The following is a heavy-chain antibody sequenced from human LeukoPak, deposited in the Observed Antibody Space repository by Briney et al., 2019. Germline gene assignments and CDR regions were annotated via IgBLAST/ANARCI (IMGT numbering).Heavy chain of an antibody. CDR3: ARLGAHDSSGYYYFGFDP. V-gene: IGHV4-39*01. D-gene: IGHD3-22*01. J-gene: IGHJ5*02. CDR2: IYYSGST. CDR1: GGSISSSSYY. Sequence: SETLSLTCTVSGGSISSSSYYWGWIRQPPGKGLEWIGSIYYSGSTYYNPSLKSRVTIFVDTSKNQFSLKLSSVTAADTAVYYCARLGAHDSSGYYYFGFDPWGHGALVTVSS.